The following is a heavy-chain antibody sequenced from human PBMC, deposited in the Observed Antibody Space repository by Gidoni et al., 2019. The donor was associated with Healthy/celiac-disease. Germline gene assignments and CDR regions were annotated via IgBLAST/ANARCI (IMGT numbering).Heavy chain of an antibody. CDR2: IKSKTDGGTT. Sequence: EVQLVESGGGLVKPGGSLRLSCAASGFTFSNAWMNWVRQAPGKGLGWVGRIKSKTDGGTTDYAAPVKGRFTISRDDSKNTLYLQMNSLKTEDTAVYYCTYGGWYRVYYYYGMDVWGQGTTVTVSS. J-gene: IGHJ6*02. CDR3: TYGGWYRVYYYYGMDV. V-gene: IGHV3-15*07. CDR1: GFTFSNAW. D-gene: IGHD6-19*01.